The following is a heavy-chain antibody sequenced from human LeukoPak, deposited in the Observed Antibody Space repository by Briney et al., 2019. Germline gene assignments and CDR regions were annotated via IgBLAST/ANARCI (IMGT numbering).Heavy chain of an antibody. CDR3: AKDRYYDSSGYYYDAFDI. Sequence: GGSLRLSCAASGFTFSSYAMSWVRQAPGKGLEWVSAISGSGGSTYYADSVKGRFTISRDNSKNTLYLQMNSLRAEDTAVYYCAKDRYYDSSGYYYDAFDIWGQGTMVTVSS. V-gene: IGHV3-23*01. CDR1: GFTFSSYA. J-gene: IGHJ3*02. CDR2: ISGSGGST. D-gene: IGHD3-22*01.